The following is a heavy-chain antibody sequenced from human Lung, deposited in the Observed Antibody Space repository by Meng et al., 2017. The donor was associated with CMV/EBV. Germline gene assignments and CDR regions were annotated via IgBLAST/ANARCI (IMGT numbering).Heavy chain of an antibody. CDR1: PYAFGTYG. J-gene: IGHJ4*02. CDR3: VNGTPGRSYCDY. V-gene: IGHV1-18*01. Sequence: QVLLLQSGPEVKKLGASVRVSCKASPYAFGTYGISWVRQAPGLGLEWMGWFVNYRDTYPAPKFQDRVTMTTDTHPNPVIMALRSLTSDDTAVYYCVNGTPGRSYCDYWGQGTLVTVSS. CDR2: FVNYRDT. D-gene: IGHD3-10*01.